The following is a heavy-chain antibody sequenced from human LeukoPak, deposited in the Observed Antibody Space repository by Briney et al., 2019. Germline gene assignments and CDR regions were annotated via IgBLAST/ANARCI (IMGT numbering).Heavy chain of an antibody. Sequence: SETLSLTCTVSGGSVSSGTYYWSWIRQPPGKGLEWIGDIYYTGSTNYNPSLKSRVTISADTSKNQFSLKLSSVTAADTAVYYCARGPPLYYYDSSGYDWGQGTLVTVSS. CDR1: GGSVSSGTYY. V-gene: IGHV4-61*01. CDR2: IYYTGST. D-gene: IGHD3-22*01. J-gene: IGHJ4*02. CDR3: ARGPPLYYYDSSGYD.